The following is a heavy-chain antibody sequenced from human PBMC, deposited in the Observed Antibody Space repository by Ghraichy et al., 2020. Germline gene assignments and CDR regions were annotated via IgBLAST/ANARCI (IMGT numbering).Heavy chain of an antibody. J-gene: IGHJ5*02. CDR2: ISAYNGNT. CDR1: GYTFTSYG. V-gene: IGHV1-18*04. CDR3: ARDLYSSSTLGNWFDP. Sequence: ASVKVSCKASGYTFTSYGISWVRQAPGQGLEWMGWISAYNGNTNYAQKLQGRVTMTTDTSTSTAYMELRSLRSDDTAVYYCARDLYSSSTLGNWFDPWGQGTLVTVSS. D-gene: IGHD6-13*01.